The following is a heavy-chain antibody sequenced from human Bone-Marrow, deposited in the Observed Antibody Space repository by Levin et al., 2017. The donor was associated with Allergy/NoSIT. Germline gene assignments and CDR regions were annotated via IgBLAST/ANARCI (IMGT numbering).Heavy chain of an antibody. J-gene: IGHJ6*02. V-gene: IGHV3-21*01. CDR1: GFTFSSYS. CDR2: ISSSSSYI. Sequence: TAGGSLRLSCAASGFTFSSYSMNWVRQAPGKGLEWVSSISSSSSYIYYADSVKGRFTISRENAKNSLYLQMNSLRAEDTAVYYCARVGITMVRGVIITYYYYGMDVWGQGTTVTVSS. CDR3: ARVGITMVRGVIITYYYYGMDV. D-gene: IGHD3-10*01.